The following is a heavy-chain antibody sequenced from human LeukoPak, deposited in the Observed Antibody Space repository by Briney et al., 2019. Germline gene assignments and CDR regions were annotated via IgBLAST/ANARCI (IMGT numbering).Heavy chain of an antibody. CDR3: ARGLRYSYGRGGSRY. J-gene: IGHJ4*02. CDR2: MNPNSGNT. V-gene: IGHV1-8*02. Sequence: ASVKVSCKASGYTFTSYAMNWVRQATGQGLEWMGWMNPNSGNTGYAQNFQGRVTMTRDTSISTAYMELSSLRSEDTAVYYCARGLRYSYGRGGSRYWGQGTLVTVSS. D-gene: IGHD5-18*01. CDR1: GYTFTSYA.